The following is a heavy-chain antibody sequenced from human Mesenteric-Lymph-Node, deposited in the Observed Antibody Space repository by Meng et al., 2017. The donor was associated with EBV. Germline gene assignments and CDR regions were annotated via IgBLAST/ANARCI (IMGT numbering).Heavy chain of an antibody. Sequence: QITLKQSVPTLVKPTQTLTPTCTFSGFSLSTGAVAVGWIRQPPRKALDWLAIIYSHDDEHYNPSLKSRLTITKDTSKNQVVLTMTNMDPVDTATYYCAHRRLNQTRCWFDPWGQGTLGTVSS. V-gene: IGHV2-5*01. CDR2: IYSHDDE. D-gene: IGHD1-14*01. J-gene: IGHJ5*02. CDR1: GFSLSTGAVA. CDR3: AHRRLNQTRCWFDP.